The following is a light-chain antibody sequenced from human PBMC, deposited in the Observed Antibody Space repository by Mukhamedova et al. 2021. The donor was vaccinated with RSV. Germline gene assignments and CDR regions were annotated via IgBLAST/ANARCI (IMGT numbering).Light chain of an antibody. Sequence: WYQRRVHGKAPDLLIYKGSTLETGVPSRFSGSGSGTEFTLTINSLQPGDFATYYCQQYHSYPWTFGQGTKVEIK. CDR3: QQYHSYPWT. CDR2: KGS. J-gene: IGKJ1*01. V-gene: IGKV1-5*03.